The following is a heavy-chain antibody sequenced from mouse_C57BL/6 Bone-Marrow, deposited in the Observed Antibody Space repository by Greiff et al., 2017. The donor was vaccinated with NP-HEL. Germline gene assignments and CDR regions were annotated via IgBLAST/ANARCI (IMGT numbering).Heavy chain of an antibody. J-gene: IGHJ2*01. CDR1: GYTFTSYW. V-gene: IGHV1-7*01. Sequence: VQRVESGAELAKPGASVKLSCKASGYTFTSYWMHWVKQRPGQGLEWIGYINPSSGYTKYNQKFKDKATLTADKSSSTAYMQLSSLTYEDSAVYDGAALITTAYYFDFWGQGTTLTVSS. CDR3: AALITTAYYFDF. CDR2: INPSSGYT. D-gene: IGHD1-1*01.